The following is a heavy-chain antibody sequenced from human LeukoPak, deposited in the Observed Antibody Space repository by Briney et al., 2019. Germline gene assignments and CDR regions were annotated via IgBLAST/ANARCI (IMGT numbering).Heavy chain of an antibody. J-gene: IGHJ4*02. Sequence: ASVKVACKASGDTFTSYDINWVRQATGQGLEWMGWMNPNSGNTGYAQKFQGRVTMTRNTSISTAYMELSSLRSEDTAVYYCASGGGNGSYFLSANFDYWGQGTLVTVSS. D-gene: IGHD1-26*01. V-gene: IGHV1-8*01. CDR2: MNPNSGNT. CDR1: GDTFTSYD. CDR3: ASGGGNGSYFLSANFDY.